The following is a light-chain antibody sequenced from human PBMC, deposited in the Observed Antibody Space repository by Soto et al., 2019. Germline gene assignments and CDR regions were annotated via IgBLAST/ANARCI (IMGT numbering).Light chain of an antibody. Sequence: QSVLTQPPSASGTPGQRVTISCSGSSSSIGTNYVYWYRQLPGTAPKLLIYRNDQRPSGVPDRLSGSKSGTSASLAISGLRSEDEADYFCAAWDDSLSGPVFGGGTKLTVL. CDR1: SSSIGTNY. V-gene: IGLV1-47*01. CDR3: AAWDDSLSGPV. J-gene: IGLJ2*01. CDR2: RND.